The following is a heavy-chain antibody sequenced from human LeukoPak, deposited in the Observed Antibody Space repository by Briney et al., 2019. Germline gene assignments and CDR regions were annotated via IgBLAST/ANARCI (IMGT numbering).Heavy chain of an antibody. Sequence: ASVKVSCKASGYTFIGYYMHWVRQAPGQGLEWMGWINPNTGDTNYAQKFQGRVTMTRDTSISTAYMELSRLRSDDTAVYYCARGYGSSSYNWFDPWGQGTLVTVSS. CDR1: GYTFIGYY. J-gene: IGHJ5*02. D-gene: IGHD2-2*01. V-gene: IGHV1-2*02. CDR3: ARGYGSSSYNWFDP. CDR2: INPNTGDT.